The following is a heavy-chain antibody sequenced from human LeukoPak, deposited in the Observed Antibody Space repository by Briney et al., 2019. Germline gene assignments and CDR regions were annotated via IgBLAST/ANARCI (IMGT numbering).Heavy chain of an antibody. D-gene: IGHD6-19*01. Sequence: VGSLRLSCAASGFTFSSYAMHWVRQAPGKGLGWGAVISYDVSNKYYADSVKGRFTISRDNSKNTLYLQMNSLRAEDTAVYYCARGSYSSGWYVDYWGQGTLVTVSS. V-gene: IGHV3-30*04. CDR1: GFTFSSYA. J-gene: IGHJ4*02. CDR2: ISYDVSNK. CDR3: ARGSYSSGWYVDY.